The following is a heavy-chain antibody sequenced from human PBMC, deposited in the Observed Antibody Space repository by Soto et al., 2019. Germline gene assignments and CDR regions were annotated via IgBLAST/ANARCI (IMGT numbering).Heavy chain of an antibody. CDR3: ARDLGLYMNMSMITDFYGMGV. Sequence: QVQPEQSGAEVKKPGSSVKVSCKASGGTFNSYAISWVRQVPGEGPEWMGGIIPNFGTVNYAQKFQGRVTIMADESTSAAYMQLRILISDEPALYYCARDLGLYMNMSMITDFYGMGVCGQGTAVTVSS. D-gene: IGHD3-16*01. CDR2: IIPNFGTV. V-gene: IGHV1-69*01. J-gene: IGHJ6*02. CDR1: GGTFNSYA.